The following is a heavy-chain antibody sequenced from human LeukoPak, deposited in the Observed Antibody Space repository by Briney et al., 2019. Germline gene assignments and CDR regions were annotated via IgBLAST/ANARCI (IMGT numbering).Heavy chain of an antibody. Sequence: ASVKVSCKASGGTFSSYAISWVRQAPGQGLEWMGGIIPIFGTANYAQKFQGRVTITADKSTGTAYMGLSSLRSEDTAVYYCAREQILTGYYPYYGMDVWGKGTTVTVSS. CDR1: GGTFSSYA. CDR3: AREQILTGYYPYYGMDV. J-gene: IGHJ6*04. D-gene: IGHD3-9*01. V-gene: IGHV1-69*06. CDR2: IIPIFGTA.